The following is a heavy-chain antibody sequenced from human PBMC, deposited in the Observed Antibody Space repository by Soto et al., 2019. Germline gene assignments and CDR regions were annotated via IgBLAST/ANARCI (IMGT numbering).Heavy chain of an antibody. J-gene: IGHJ6*02. V-gene: IGHV3-74*01. Sequence: EAQLVESRGGLVLPGGSLRLSCAASGFTFSRYWMHWVRQAPGKGLVWVSRISSYGSDTHYEDNVKGRVTISRENAKNTLYLQMNRLRADDTAVYYCASNYAYAEGYYWYGIDVWGQGTTVSVSS. CDR1: GFTFSRYW. CDR3: ASNYAYAEGYYWYGIDV. D-gene: IGHD3-16*01. CDR2: ISSYGSDT.